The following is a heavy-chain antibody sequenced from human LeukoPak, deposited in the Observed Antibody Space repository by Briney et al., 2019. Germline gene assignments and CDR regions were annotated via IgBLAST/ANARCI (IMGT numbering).Heavy chain of an antibody. J-gene: IGHJ6*03. V-gene: IGHV3-23*01. CDR1: GFTFSNYA. CDR3: AKDGVIGWAYMDV. CDR2: ISGSGDST. D-gene: IGHD6-19*01. Sequence: PGGSLRLSCAASGFTFSNYAMSWVRQAPGQGLEWISAISGSGDSTYYADSVKGLFTISTDNSTNTPYMQVNSLRSEDTAVYYCAKDGVIGWAYMDVWGKGTTVTVSS.